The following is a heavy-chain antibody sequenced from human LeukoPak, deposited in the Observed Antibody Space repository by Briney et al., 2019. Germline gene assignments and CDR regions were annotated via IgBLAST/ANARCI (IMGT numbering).Heavy chain of an antibody. V-gene: IGHV2-5*02. D-gene: IGHD3-10*01. CDR3: AHEPHRAVGS. CDR2: IYWDDTN. J-gene: IGHJ3*01. Sequence: SAPTLLKPTYTLTLTFTFSRFSLSTRDVGLGWIRQPPGNTLEWIFVIYWDDTNDYNPSLKTRLTITTDTSTTQVVITLPSVDPVDTAAYYCAHEPHRAVGSWGQGTMVTVSS. CDR1: RFSLSTRDVG.